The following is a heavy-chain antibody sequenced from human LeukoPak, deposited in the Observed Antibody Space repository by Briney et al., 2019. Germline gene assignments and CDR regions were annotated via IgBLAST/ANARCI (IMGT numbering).Heavy chain of an antibody. CDR2: IKSKTDGGTT. CDR3: TALGAASEY. CDR1: GLTFSNAW. D-gene: IGHD2-15*01. Sequence: PGGSLRLSCVASGLTFSNAWMSWIRQAPGKGLQWVGHIKSKTDGGTTDYAAPVKGRFTISRDDSKNTLYLQMNSLKNEGAALYYCTALGAASEYWGQGALVTVSS. J-gene: IGHJ4*02. V-gene: IGHV3-15*01.